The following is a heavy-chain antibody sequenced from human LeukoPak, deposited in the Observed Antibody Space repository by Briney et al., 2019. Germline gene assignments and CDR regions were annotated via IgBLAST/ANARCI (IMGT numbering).Heavy chain of an antibody. J-gene: IGHJ6*02. V-gene: IGHV4-39*07. CDR2: IYYSGST. CDR3: ARAGWPPRGESYGMDV. Sequence: PSETLSLTCTVSGGSISSSSYYWGWIRQPPGKGLEWIGSIYYSGSTHYNPSLKSRVTISVDTSKNQFSLKLSSVTAADTAVYYCARAGWPPRGESYGMDVWGQGTTVTVSS. CDR1: GGSISSSSYY. D-gene: IGHD3-10*01.